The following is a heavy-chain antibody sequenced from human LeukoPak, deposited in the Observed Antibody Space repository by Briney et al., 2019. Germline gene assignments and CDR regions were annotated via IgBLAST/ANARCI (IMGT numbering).Heavy chain of an antibody. CDR3: GRRRPIVYDENYFHQ. J-gene: IGHJ4*02. D-gene: IGHD2-8*01. CDR2: IYYSGST. Sequence: PSETLSLTRTASGDSIRSYYWRCLRQPPGKGLEWLGYIYYSGSTIYNPSLKSRVTISVDTSKNQFSLKLSSVTAADSAVCYCGRRRPIVYDENYFHQWRQGTLVTVSS. V-gene: IGHV4-59*08. CDR1: GDSIRSYY.